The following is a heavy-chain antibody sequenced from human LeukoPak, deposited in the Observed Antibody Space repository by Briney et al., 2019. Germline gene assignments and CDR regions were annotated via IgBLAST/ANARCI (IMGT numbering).Heavy chain of an antibody. D-gene: IGHD1-26*01. V-gene: IGHV3-23*01. CDR1: GFTFSSYA. Sequence: GGSLRLSCAASGFTFSSYAMNWVRQVPGKGLEWVSSLSGSGGNSNYADSVKGRFTVSRDNSNDIAYLQMNSLRAEDTAVYYCARGRFTGNYLSEFWGQGTLVTVSS. J-gene: IGHJ4*02. CDR2: LSGSGGNS. CDR3: ARGRFTGNYLSEF.